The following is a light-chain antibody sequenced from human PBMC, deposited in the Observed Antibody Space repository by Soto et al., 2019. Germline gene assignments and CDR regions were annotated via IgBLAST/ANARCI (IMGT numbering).Light chain of an antibody. Sequence: QSVLTQPPSVSGAPGQRVTISCTGSSSNIGAGYDVHWYQQLPGTAPKLLIYGNSNRPSGVPDRFSVSKSGTSASLAITGLQAEDEADYYCQSSDSTLRGVFGGGTKVTVL. CDR1: SSNIGAGYD. V-gene: IGLV1-40*01. CDR2: GNS. CDR3: QSSDSTLRGV. J-gene: IGLJ2*01.